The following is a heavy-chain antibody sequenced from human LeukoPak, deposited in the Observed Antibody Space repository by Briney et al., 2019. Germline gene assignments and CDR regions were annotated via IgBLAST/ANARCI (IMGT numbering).Heavy chain of an antibody. CDR1: GYTFRTYG. D-gene: IGHD3-16*02. J-gene: IGHJ4*02. Sequence: ASVKVSCKASGYTFRTYGITWVRQAPGQGLDWMGWISPYNGNTNYAQRFQGRVTMTTDTSTTTAYMDLRSLRSDDTAVYYCVSFGYRVSHWGQGTLVTVSS. CDR3: VSFGYRVSH. V-gene: IGHV1-18*01. CDR2: ISPYNGNT.